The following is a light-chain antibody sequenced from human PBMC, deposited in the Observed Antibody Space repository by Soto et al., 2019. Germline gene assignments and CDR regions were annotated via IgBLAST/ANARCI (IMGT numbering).Light chain of an antibody. J-gene: IGKJ1*01. CDR1: QSRLSA. Sequence: DIQMTQSPSTLSASVGDKVTITCRASQSRLSALVWYQQKPGKAPNLLIYKASSLQSGVPFRFSGSGSGSEFTLTISSLQPEDVATYYCQQHKSYPRTFGQGTKVEIE. V-gene: IGKV1-5*03. CDR2: KAS. CDR3: QQHKSYPRT.